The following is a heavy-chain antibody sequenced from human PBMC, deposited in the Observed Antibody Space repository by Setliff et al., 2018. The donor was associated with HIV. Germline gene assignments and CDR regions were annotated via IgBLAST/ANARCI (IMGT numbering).Heavy chain of an antibody. CDR3: ARRYSSSSTVTPNWFDP. Sequence: GSLRLSCAASGFTFSSYSMNWVRQAPGKGLEWVSSISSSSSYIYYADSVKGRFTISRDNAKNSLYLQMNSLRAEDTAVYYCARRYSSSSTVTPNWFDPWGQGTMVTVSS. V-gene: IGHV3-21*01. J-gene: IGHJ5*01. CDR1: GFTFSSYS. D-gene: IGHD6-6*01. CDR2: ISSSSSYI.